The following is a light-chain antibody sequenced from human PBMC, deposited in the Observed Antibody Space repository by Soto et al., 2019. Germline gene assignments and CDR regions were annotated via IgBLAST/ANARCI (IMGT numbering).Light chain of an antibody. CDR1: SXDVGGYNY. CDR3: TSHAGSNNYV. Sequence: SALTQPPSASGSPGQSVTISCTGTSXDVGGYNYVSWYQQHPGKAPKLIISEVSKRPSGVPDRFSGSKSGNTASLTVSGLQAEDEADYYCTSHAGSNNYVFGTGTKVTVL. V-gene: IGLV2-8*01. J-gene: IGLJ1*01. CDR2: EVS.